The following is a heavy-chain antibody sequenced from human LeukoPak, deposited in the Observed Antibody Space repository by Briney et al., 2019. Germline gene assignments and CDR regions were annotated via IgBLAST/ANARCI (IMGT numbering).Heavy chain of an antibody. J-gene: IGHJ4*02. D-gene: IGHD3-10*01. CDR2: IYYSGST. Sequence: NPSETLSLTCTVSGGSISSYYWSWIRQPPGKGLEWIGYIYYSGSTNYNPSLKSRVTISVDKAKNQFSLNLNSVTAADTAVYYCARGGDRSFDYWGQGTLVTVSS. CDR1: GGSISSYY. CDR3: ARGGDRSFDY. V-gene: IGHV4-59*12.